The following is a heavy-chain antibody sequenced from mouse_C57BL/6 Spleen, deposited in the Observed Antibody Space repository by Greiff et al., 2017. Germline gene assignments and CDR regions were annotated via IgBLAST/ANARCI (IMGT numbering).Heavy chain of an antibody. Sequence: VQLQQSGAELARPGASVKMSCKASGYTFTSYTMHWVKQRPGQGLEWIGYINPSSGYTKYNQKFKDKATLTADKSSSTAYMQLSSLTSEDSAVYYCARSRLPLAMDYWGQGTSVTVSS. CDR2: INPSSGYT. V-gene: IGHV1-4*01. CDR1: GYTFTSYT. J-gene: IGHJ4*01. D-gene: IGHD5-5*01. CDR3: ARSRLPLAMDY.